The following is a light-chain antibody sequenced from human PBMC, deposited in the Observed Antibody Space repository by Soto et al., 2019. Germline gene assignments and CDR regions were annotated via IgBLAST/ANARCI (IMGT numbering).Light chain of an antibody. V-gene: IGKV3-15*01. CDR3: QQYSDWPRT. CDR1: QSVRGN. Sequence: EIVLTQSPATLSVSPGERATLSCRASQSVRGNLAWYQQKPGQTPRLLIYDASTRATGIPARFSGSASGTDFTLTISSLQSEDVAVYYCQQYSDWPRTFGQGTKVEIE. CDR2: DAS. J-gene: IGKJ1*01.